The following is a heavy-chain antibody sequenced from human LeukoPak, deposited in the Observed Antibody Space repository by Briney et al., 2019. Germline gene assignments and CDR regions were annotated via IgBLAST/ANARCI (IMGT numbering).Heavy chain of an antibody. Sequence: ASEKVSCKASGYTFTGYYMHWVRQAPGQGLEWMGWINRNSGGTNYAQKFQGRVTMTRDTSISTAYMELSRLRSDDTAVYYCARDAGSTMVRGVISNFDYWGQGTLVTVSS. D-gene: IGHD3-10*01. CDR2: INRNSGGT. V-gene: IGHV1-2*02. CDR3: ARDAGSTMVRGVISNFDY. J-gene: IGHJ4*02. CDR1: GYTFTGYY.